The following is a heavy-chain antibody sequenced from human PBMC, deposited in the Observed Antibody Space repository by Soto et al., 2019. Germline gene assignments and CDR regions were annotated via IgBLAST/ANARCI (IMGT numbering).Heavy chain of an antibody. Sequence: GGSLGLSCAASGFTFSSYWMHWVRQAPGKGLVWVSRINSDGSSTSYADSVKGRFTISRDNAKNTLYLQMNSLRAEDTAVYYCARRRRYTVTYNDAFDIWGQGTMVTVSS. CDR2: INSDGSST. CDR3: ARRRRYTVTYNDAFDI. J-gene: IGHJ3*02. V-gene: IGHV3-74*01. CDR1: GFTFSSYW. D-gene: IGHD4-17*01.